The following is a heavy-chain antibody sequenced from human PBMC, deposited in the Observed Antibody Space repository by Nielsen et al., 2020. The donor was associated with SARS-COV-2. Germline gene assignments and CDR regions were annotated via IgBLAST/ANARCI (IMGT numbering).Heavy chain of an antibody. V-gene: IGHV3-23*01. CDR2: ISASGSST. CDR1: GFTFRRYA. D-gene: IGHD1-26*01. Sequence: GESLKISCAVSGFTFRRYAMSWVRRAPGKGLEWVSAISASGSSTCYGDAVKGRFTISRDNAINTLYLQMNSLRAEDTALYYCAKEGNSGSDYDHWGQGTLVTVSS. CDR3: AKEGNSGSDYDH. J-gene: IGHJ5*02.